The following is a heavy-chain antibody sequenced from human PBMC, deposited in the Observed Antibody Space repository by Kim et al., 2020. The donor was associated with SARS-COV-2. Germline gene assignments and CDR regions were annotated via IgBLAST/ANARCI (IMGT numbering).Heavy chain of an antibody. Sequence: YATSVMGQFTISRADAKKMLYLQMNSLRAEDTAVYFCARDLVAGSGSNDYWGQGTLVTVSS. V-gene: IGHV3-74*01. D-gene: IGHD3-10*01. J-gene: IGHJ4*02. CDR3: ARDLVAGSGSNDY.